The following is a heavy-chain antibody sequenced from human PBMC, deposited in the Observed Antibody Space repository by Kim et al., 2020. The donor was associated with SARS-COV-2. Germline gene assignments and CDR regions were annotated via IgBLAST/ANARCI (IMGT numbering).Heavy chain of an antibody. V-gene: IGHV5-51*01. CDR3: ARIGDY. CDR2: YPADSDT. J-gene: IGHJ4*02. D-gene: IGHD2-15*01. Sequence: YPADSDTRYSPSFQGQITISAAKSISTAYLQWSSLKASDTAMYYCARIGDYWGQGTLVTVSS.